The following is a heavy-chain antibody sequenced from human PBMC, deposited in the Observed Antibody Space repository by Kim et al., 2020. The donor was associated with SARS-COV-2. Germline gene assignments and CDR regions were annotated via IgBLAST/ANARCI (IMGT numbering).Heavy chain of an antibody. D-gene: IGHD1-1*01. CDR1: GGTFSTYA. J-gene: IGHJ3*02. CDR2: IIPIFGTT. V-gene: IGHV1-69*13. Sequence: SVKVSCKTSGGTFSTYAMNWVRQAPGQGLEWMGGIIPIFGTTDYAQKFQGRVTITADESTTTSYLELSSLGSEDTAVYYCARARVEQERLSASDIWGQG. CDR3: ARARVEQERLSASDI.